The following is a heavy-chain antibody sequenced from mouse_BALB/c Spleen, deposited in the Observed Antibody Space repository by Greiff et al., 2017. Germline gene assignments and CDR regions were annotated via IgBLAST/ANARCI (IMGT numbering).Heavy chain of an antibody. D-gene: IGHD1-1*01. Sequence: VQLQQSGAELVRPGASVKLSCTASGFNIKDYYMHWVKQRPEQGLEWIGWIDPENGDTEYAPKFQGKATMTADTSSNTAYLQLSSLTSEDTAVYDCKILITTVVVDYWGQGTTLTVSS. CDR2: IDPENGDT. J-gene: IGHJ2*01. CDR3: KILITTVVVDY. V-gene: IGHV14-4*02. CDR1: GFNIKDYY.